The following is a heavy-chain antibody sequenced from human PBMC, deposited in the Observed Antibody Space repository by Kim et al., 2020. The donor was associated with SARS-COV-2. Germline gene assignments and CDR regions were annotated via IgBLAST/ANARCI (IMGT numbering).Heavy chain of an antibody. CDR3: ARGRYGSAAPFDY. Sequence: AKKLQDRVTMTPDTSTSTADMELRSLRSDDTAVYYCARGRYGSAAPFDYWGQGTLVTVSS. V-gene: IGHV1-18*01. J-gene: IGHJ4*02. D-gene: IGHD6-19*01.